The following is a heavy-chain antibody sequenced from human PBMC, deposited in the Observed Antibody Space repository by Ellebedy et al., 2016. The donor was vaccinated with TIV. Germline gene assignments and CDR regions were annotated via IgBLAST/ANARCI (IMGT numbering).Heavy chain of an antibody. CDR3: ARISASSYFDY. CDR2: IDWDDEK. D-gene: IGHD6-6*01. CDR1: GFSLSTHGLC. V-gene: IGHV2-70*11. J-gene: IGHJ4*02. Sequence: SGPTLVQPTEPLTLTCSFSGFSLSTHGLCVIWLRQPPGKALEWLARIDWDDEKYYNTSLKARLSISKDSSKDQVVLTMTNMDPVDTCTYYCARISASSYFDYWGQGTLVTVSS.